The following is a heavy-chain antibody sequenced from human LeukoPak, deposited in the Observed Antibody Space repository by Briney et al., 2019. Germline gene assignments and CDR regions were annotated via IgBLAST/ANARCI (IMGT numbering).Heavy chain of an antibody. CDR1: GGSISSYY. V-gene: IGHV4-59*08. CDR2: IYYSGST. J-gene: IGHJ4*02. CDR3: ARLVTAIDY. Sequence: SETLSLTCTVSGGSISSYYWSWIRQPPGKGLEWIGYIYYSGSTNYNPSLKSQVTISVDTSKNQFSLKLSAVTAADTAVYYCARLVTAIDYWGQGTLVTVSS. D-gene: IGHD2-21*02.